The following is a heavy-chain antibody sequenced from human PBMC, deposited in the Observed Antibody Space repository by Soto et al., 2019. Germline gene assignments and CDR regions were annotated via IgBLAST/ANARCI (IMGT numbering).Heavy chain of an antibody. Sequence: TLSLTCAVSGGSISSGGYSWSWIRQPPGKGLEWIGYIYHSGSTYYNPSLKSRVTISVDTSKNQFSLKLSSVTAADTAVYYCARDRSLSYGLCVMDVCGQGTTVTVSS. CDR2: IYHSGST. CDR3: ARDRSLSYGLCVMDV. CDR1: GGSISSGGYS. V-gene: IGHV4-30-2*01. J-gene: IGHJ6*02. D-gene: IGHD5-18*01.